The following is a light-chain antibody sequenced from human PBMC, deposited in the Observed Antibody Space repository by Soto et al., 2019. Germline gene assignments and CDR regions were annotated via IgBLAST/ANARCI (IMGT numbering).Light chain of an antibody. CDR1: QSINNW. V-gene: IGKV1-5*03. CDR3: QLYNSYSEA. CDR2: KAS. Sequence: DTQMTQPPSTLSASVGDRVTITCRASQSINNWLAWYHQKPGKAPKLLIYKASSLESGVPSRFSGSGSGTEFTLTISSLQPDDFATYYCQLYNSYSEAFGQGTKVDIK. J-gene: IGKJ1*01.